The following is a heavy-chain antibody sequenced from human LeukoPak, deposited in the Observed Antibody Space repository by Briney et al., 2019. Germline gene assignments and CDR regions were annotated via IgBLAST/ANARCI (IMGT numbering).Heavy chain of an antibody. CDR3: AKEIVGAPTPGAY. CDR2: VHKSGST. Sequence: PSETLSLTCAVSTDSITSNWWSWVRRPPGKGLEWIGEVHKSGSTNYYPSLQSRVTISIDKSKNQIALELTSVTAADTAVYYCAKEIVGAPTPGAYWGQGILVTVSS. CDR1: TDSITSNW. D-gene: IGHD1-26*01. J-gene: IGHJ4*02. V-gene: IGHV4-4*02.